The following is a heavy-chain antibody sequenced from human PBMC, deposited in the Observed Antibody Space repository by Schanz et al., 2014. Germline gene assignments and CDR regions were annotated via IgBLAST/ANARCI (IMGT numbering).Heavy chain of an antibody. Sequence: AQLVESGGGVVQPGRSLRLSCAASGFTFTTNAMSWVRQPPGKGLEWVSAISGNGGSTYFADSVKGRFTISRDNSDNTLFLQINSLRAEDTAVYYCAKVREWWPYYFDYWGQGTLVTVSS. CDR3: AKVREWWPYYFDY. CDR2: ISGNGGST. J-gene: IGHJ4*02. V-gene: IGHV3-23*04. CDR1: GFTFTTNA. D-gene: IGHD2-15*01.